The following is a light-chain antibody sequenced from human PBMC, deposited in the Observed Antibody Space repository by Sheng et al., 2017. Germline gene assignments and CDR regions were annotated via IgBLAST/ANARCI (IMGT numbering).Light chain of an antibody. J-gene: IGKJ5*01. CDR2: DAS. V-gene: IGKV1-13*02. Sequence: IQMTQSPSTLSASVGDRVTITCRASQGISRALAWYQQKPRTAPKALIYDASTLESGVPSRFSGSGSGTDFTLTISSLQPEDFATYYCQQFSSFPLTFGQGTRLEI. CDR3: QQFSSFPLT. CDR1: QGISRA.